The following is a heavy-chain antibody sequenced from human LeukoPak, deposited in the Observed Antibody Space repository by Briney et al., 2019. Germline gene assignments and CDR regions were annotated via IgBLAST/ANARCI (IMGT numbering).Heavy chain of an antibody. V-gene: IGHV4-34*01. J-gene: IGHJ5*02. CDR1: GGSFSGYY. D-gene: IGHD3-3*01. CDR2: INHSGST. CDR3: ARDHKRYYDFWSGYYTGWFDP. Sequence: KPSETLSLTCAVYGGSFSGYYWSWIRQPPGKGLEWIGEINHSGSTNYNPSLKSRVTISVDTSKNQFSLKLSSVTAADTAVYYCARDHKRYYDFWSGYYTGWFDPWGQGTLVTVSS.